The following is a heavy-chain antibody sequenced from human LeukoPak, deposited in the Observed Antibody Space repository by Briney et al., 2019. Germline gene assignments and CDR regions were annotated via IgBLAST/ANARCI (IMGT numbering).Heavy chain of an antibody. D-gene: IGHD2-15*01. CDR2: INSGGST. CDR1: GFTVSSNY. J-gene: IGHJ4*02. Sequence: GGSLRLSCAASGFTVSSNYMSWVRQAPGEGLEWVSVINSGGSTYYADSVKGRFTISRDNSKNTLYLQMNSLRAEDTAVYYCARDSRRILPSDWGQGTLVTVSS. CDR3: ARDSRRILPSD. V-gene: IGHV3-66*01.